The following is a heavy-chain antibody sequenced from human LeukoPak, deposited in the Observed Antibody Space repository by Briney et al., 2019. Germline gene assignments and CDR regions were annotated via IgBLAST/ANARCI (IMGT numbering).Heavy chain of an antibody. CDR3: ARPLTGTTLIFDY. D-gene: IGHD1-7*01. Sequence: SETLSLTCTVSGGSISSYYWSWIRQPPGKGLEWIGYIYYSGSTSYNPSLKSRVTTSVDTSKNQFSLKLSSVTAADTAVHYSARPLTGTTLIFDYWGQGTLVAVSS. V-gene: IGHV4-59*01. J-gene: IGHJ4*02. CDR1: GGSISSYY. CDR2: IYYSGST.